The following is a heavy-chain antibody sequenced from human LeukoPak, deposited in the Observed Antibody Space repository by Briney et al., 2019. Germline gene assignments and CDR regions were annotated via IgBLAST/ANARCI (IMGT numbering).Heavy chain of an antibody. Sequence: SETLSLTCTVSGGSISSGGYYWRWIRQHPGKGLEWIGYIYYSGSTYYNPSLKSRVTISVDTSKNQFSLKLSSVTAADTAVYYCAAHTDQIWFGGGAFDIWGQGTMVTVSS. CDR1: GGSISSGGYY. CDR3: AAHTDQIWFGGGAFDI. CDR2: IYYSGST. J-gene: IGHJ3*02. D-gene: IGHD3-10*01. V-gene: IGHV4-31*03.